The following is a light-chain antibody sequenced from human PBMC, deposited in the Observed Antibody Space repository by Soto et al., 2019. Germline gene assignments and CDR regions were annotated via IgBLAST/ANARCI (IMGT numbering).Light chain of an antibody. CDR1: QTIGTW. CDR3: QQYNSFPGT. J-gene: IGKJ1*01. CDR2: RTS. V-gene: IGKV1-5*03. Sequence: DIQMTQSPSTLSASVGDRVTITCRASQTIGTWLAWYQQKPGKAPKLLISRTSTLESGVPSRFSGSGSGTEFTLTINSLQPDDFATYHCQQYNSFPGTFGQGTKVE.